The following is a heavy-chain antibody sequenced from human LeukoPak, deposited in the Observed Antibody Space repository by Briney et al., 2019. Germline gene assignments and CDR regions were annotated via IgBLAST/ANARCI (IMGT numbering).Heavy chain of an antibody. J-gene: IGHJ4*02. CDR1: GYTFTTYW. CDR2: IYPGDSDI. D-gene: IGHD4-17*01. CDR3: ARLAMTTVTCDF. V-gene: IGHV5-51*01. Sequence: GESLKISCKTSGYTFTTYWIAWVRQMPGKGLEGMGIIYPGDSDIRYSPSFEGQVTISADNSISTAYLQWSSLKASDTAIYYCARLAMTTVTCDFWGQGVQVTVSS.